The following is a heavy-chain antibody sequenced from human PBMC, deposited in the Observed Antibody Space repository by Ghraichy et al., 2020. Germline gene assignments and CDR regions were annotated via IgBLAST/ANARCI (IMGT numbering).Heavy chain of an antibody. CDR3: ARGKYYGSGSYSHLVDAFDI. CDR2: IYYSGST. Sequence: SETLSLTCTVSGGSISSSSYYWGWIRQPPGKGLEWIGSIYYSGSTYYNPSLKSRVTISVDTSKNQFSLKLSSVTAADTAVYYCARGKYYGSGSYSHLVDAFDIWGQGTMVTVSS. J-gene: IGHJ3*02. D-gene: IGHD3-10*01. V-gene: IGHV4-39*01. CDR1: GGSISSSSYY.